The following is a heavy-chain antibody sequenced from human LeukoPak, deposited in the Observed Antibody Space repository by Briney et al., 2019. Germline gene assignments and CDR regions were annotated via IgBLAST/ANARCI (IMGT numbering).Heavy chain of an antibody. J-gene: IGHJ6*03. CDR3: AKVGDIVVVPAAMRQPELRLAYYYYMDV. CDR1: GGSISSSSYY. D-gene: IGHD2-2*01. Sequence: SETLSLTCTVSGGSISSSSYYWGWIRQPPGKGLEWIGSIDYSGSTYYNPSLKSRVTISVDTSKNQFSLKLSSVTAADTAVYYCAKVGDIVVVPAAMRQPELRLAYYYYMDVWGKGTTVTVSS. CDR2: IDYSGST. V-gene: IGHV4-39*07.